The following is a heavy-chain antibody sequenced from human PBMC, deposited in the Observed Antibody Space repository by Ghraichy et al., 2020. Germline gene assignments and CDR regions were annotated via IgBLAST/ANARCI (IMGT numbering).Heavy chain of an antibody. D-gene: IGHD2-21*01. J-gene: IGHJ5*02. CDR3: AKVHPYCLGINNCHLGWFDP. V-gene: IGHV3-23*01. CDR2: ISGSGNRT. CDR1: GFTFDNFA. Sequence: GGSLRLSCAASGFTFDNFALSWVRQAPGKGLDWVSTISGSGNRTYYADSVKGRFTISRDNSKNTLFLQMNSLRAEDTAVYYCAKVHPYCLGINNCHLGWFDPWGQGTLVSVSS.